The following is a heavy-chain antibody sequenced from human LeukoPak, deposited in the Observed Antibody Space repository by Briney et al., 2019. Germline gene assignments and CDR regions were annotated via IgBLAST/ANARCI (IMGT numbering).Heavy chain of an antibody. CDR3: ATQRYSGSFSDFDY. CDR1: GFTFDDYA. J-gene: IGHJ4*02. V-gene: IGHV3-30*02. D-gene: IGHD1-26*01. Sequence: PGGSLRLSCAASGFTFDDYAMHWVRQAPGKGLEWVAFIRSDGSNTYFADSVKGRFTISRDNSKNTLFLQMNSLRSEDTAVYYCATQRYSGSFSDFDYWGQGTLVTVSS. CDR2: IRSDGSNT.